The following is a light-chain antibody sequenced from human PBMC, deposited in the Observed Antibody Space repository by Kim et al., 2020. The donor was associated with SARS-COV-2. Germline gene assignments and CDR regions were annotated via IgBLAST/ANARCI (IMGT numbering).Light chain of an antibody. J-gene: IGKJ5*01. Sequence: EIMLTQSPATLSLSPGDRATLSCRASQSVTNYLAWHQQKPGQPPRLLIYDAFNRATGIPARFSGSGSGTDFNLTISSLEPEDFAVYYCQQRANWPITFGRGTRLEIK. CDR3: QQRANWPIT. CDR2: DAF. V-gene: IGKV3-11*01. CDR1: QSVTNY.